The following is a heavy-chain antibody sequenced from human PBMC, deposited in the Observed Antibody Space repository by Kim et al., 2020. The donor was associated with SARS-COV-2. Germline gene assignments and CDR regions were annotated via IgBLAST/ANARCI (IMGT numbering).Heavy chain of an antibody. CDR2: IYYSGST. CDR3: ARSPDTIAVAVFWYFDL. CDR1: GGSISSYY. V-gene: IGHV4-59*01. J-gene: IGHJ2*01. D-gene: IGHD6-19*01. Sequence: SETLSLTCTVSGGSISSYYWSWIRQPPGKGLEWIGYIYYSGSTNYNPSLKSRVTISVDTSKNQFSLKLSSVTAADTAVYYCARSPDTIAVAVFWYFDLWGRGTLVTVSS.